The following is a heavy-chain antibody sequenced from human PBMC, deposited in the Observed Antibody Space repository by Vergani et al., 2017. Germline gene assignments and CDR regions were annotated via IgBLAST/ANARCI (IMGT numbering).Heavy chain of an antibody. V-gene: IGHV4-34*01. J-gene: IGHJ6*03. D-gene: IGHD2-8*01. CDR2: INHSGST. CDR3: ARAFKYXTNGVCLNYYYYYYMDV. CDR1: GGSFSGYY. Sequence: QVQLQQWGAGLLKPSETLSLTCAVYGGSFSGYYWSWIRQPPGKGLEWIGEINHSGSTNYNPSLKSRVTISVDTSKNQFSLKLSSVTAADTAVYYCARAFKYXTNGVCLNYYYYYYMDVWGKGTTVTVSS.